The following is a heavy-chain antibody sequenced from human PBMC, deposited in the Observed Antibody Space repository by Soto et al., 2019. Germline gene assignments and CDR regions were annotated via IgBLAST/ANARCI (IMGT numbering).Heavy chain of an antibody. Sequence: HPGGSLRLSCAASGFTFSSYAMHWVRQAPGKGLEWVAVISYDGSNKYYADSVKGRFTISRDNSKNTLYLQMNSLRAEDTAVYYCAREQYPYYFDYWGQGTLVTVSS. V-gene: IGHV3-30-3*01. CDR3: AREQYPYYFDY. J-gene: IGHJ4*02. CDR2: ISYDGSNK. CDR1: GFTFSSYA. D-gene: IGHD4-4*01.